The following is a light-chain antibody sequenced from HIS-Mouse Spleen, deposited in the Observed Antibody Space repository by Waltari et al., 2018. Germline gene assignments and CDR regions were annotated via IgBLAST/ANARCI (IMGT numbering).Light chain of an antibody. CDR2: KAS. V-gene: IGKV1-5*03. Sequence: DIQMTQSPSTLSASVGDRVTTTCRASQSISSWLAWYQQKPGKAPKLLIYKASSLESGGPSRFSGSGSGTEFTLTISSLQPDDFATYYCQQYNSYSYTFGQGTKLEIK. CDR3: QQYNSYSYT. CDR1: QSISSW. J-gene: IGKJ2*01.